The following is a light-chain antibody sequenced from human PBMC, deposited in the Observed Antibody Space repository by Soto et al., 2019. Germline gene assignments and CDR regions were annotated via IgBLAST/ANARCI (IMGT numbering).Light chain of an antibody. CDR2: EVS. J-gene: IGLJ1*01. V-gene: IGLV2-14*01. CDR3: TSYTTSSTLVV. Sequence: QSVLTQPASVSGCPGQSITISCTGTSSDVGGYNYVSWYQHHPGKAPKLMLYEVSNRPSGVSNRFSGSKSGNTASLTISGLQAEDEADYYCTSYTTSSTLVVFGSGTKVTAL. CDR1: SSDVGGYNY.